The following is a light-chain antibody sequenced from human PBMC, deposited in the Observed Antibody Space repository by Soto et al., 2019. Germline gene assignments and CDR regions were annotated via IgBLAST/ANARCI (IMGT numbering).Light chain of an antibody. Sequence: DIQLTQSPSFLSASVGDRVTITCRASQDINTYLAWYQQKPGKAPKLLIFAASTLQDGVPSRFSGSGSGTEFTVTITSLQPEDFATYYCQQRKSYPITFGQGTRLEIK. CDR1: QDINTY. CDR2: AAS. V-gene: IGKV1-9*01. J-gene: IGKJ5*01. CDR3: QQRKSYPIT.